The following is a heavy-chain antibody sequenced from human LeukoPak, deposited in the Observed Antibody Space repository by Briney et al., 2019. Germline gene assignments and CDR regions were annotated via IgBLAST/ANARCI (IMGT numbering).Heavy chain of an antibody. CDR2: ISGSGSST. CDR1: GFTFSSYA. CDR3: ANLGGYNYGSSGY. Sequence: GGSLRLSCAVSGFTFSSYAMTWVRQAPGKGLEWVSAISGSGSSTYYTDSVKGRFTISRDNPKNTLSLQMNSLRAEDTAVYYCANLGGYNYGSSGYWGQGTLVTVSS. J-gene: IGHJ4*01. D-gene: IGHD5-18*01. V-gene: IGHV3-23*01.